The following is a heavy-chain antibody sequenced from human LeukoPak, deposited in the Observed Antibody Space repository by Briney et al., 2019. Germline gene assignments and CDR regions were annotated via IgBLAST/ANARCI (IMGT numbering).Heavy chain of an antibody. J-gene: IGHJ4*02. CDR2: IYGGGNI. CDR3: ARGAGYNYPYYFDY. D-gene: IGHD5-24*01. V-gene: IGHV3-53*01. CDR1: GFTVSSNY. Sequence: GGSLRLSCAASGFTVSSNYMNWVRQAPGKGLEWVSVIYGGGNIYYADSVEGRFTISRDNSKNTLYLQMNSLRAEDTAVYYCARGAGYNYPYYFDYWGQGTLVTVSS.